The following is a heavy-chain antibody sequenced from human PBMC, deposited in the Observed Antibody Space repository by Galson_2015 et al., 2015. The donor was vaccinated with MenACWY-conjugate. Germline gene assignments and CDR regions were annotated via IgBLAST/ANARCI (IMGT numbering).Heavy chain of an antibody. D-gene: IGHD6-19*01. J-gene: IGHJ4*02. V-gene: IGHV4-59*01. CDR3: ARWVAVKMIEY. CDR1: GASISTDY. Sequence: ETLSLTCSVSGASISTDYWSWIRQPPGKGLEWIGYIHYRGSTKYNPSLKTRITMSLDTSENQFSLKLSSVTAADTAVYYCARWVAVKMIEYCGQGTLVTVSS. CDR2: IHYRGST.